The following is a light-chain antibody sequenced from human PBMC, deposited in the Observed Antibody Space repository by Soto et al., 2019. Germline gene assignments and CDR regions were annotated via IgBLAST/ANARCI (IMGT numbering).Light chain of an antibody. CDR2: CAS. CDR3: QQYNNWPPMA. Sequence: EIVMTQSPATLSVSPGERATLSCRASQSVSSNLAWYQQKPGQAPRLLIYCASTRATGIPARFSGSESGTEFTLNISSLQSEDFAVYYCQQYNNWPPMAFGQGTKVEIK. V-gene: IGKV3-15*01. J-gene: IGKJ1*01. CDR1: QSVSSN.